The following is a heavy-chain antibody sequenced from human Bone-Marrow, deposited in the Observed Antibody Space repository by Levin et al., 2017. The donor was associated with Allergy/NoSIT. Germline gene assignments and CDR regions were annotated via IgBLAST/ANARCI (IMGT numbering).Heavy chain of an antibody. CDR3: ARELTTIKGYFDC. Sequence: PVASVKVSCKASGYTFTGDYLHWVRQASGQGLEWMGWINPNSGDTQYAQSFQGRVTMTRDTSISTAYMELSRLTSDDTAVYYCARELTTIKGYFDCWGQGTLVTVSS. CDR2: INPNSGDT. D-gene: IGHD4-11*01. V-gene: IGHV1-2*02. J-gene: IGHJ4*02. CDR1: GYTFTGDY.